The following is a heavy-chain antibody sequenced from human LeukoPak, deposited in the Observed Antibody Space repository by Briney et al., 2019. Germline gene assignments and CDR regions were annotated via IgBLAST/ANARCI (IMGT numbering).Heavy chain of an antibody. CDR1: GGTFSSYA. CDR3: ARVGRYGGYAFDY. CDR2: IIPIFGTA. V-gene: IGHV1-69*13. D-gene: IGHD5-12*01. J-gene: IGHJ4*02. Sequence: ASVKVPCKASGGTFSSYAISWVRQAPGQGLEWMGGIIPIFGTANYAQKFQGRVTITADESTSTAYMELSSLRSEDTAVYYCARVGRYGGYAFDYWGQGTLVTVSS.